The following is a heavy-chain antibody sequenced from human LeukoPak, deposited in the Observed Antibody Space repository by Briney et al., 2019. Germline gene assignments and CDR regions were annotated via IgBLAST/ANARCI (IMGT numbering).Heavy chain of an antibody. CDR2: ISGSGGST. V-gene: IGHV3-23*01. CDR1: GFTFSSYS. D-gene: IGHD6-13*01. Sequence: GGSLRLSCAASGFTFSSYSMNWVRQAPGKGLEWVSAISGSGGSTYYADSVKGRFTISRDNSKNTLYLQMNSLRAEDTAVYYCAKDIADPNYYYGMDVWGQGTTVTVSS. J-gene: IGHJ6*02. CDR3: AKDIADPNYYYGMDV.